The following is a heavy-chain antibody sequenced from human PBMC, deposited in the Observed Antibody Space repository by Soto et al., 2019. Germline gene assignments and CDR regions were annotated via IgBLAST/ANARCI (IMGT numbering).Heavy chain of an antibody. Sequence: VQLVESGGALVQPGGSLRLSCAASGCSFDAYIMNWVRQAPWKGLEWVSSINPRGLTKFYADSVRGRFTISRDDASSSLFLQMNNLRAEDTAVYYCATWYGNHYFGLDVWGQGTTVTVSS. CDR2: INPRGLTK. V-gene: IGHV3-48*01. J-gene: IGHJ6*02. D-gene: IGHD6-13*01. CDR3: ATWYGNHYFGLDV. CDR1: GCSFDAYI.